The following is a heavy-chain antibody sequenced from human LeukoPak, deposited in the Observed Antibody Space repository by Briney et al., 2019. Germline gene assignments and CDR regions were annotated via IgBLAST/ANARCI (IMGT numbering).Heavy chain of an antibody. Sequence: PSETLSLTCAVYGGSFSGYYWSWIRQPPGKGLEWIGEINHSGSTNYNPSLKSRVTISVDTSKNQFSLKLSSVTAADTAVYYCAIPFHDYGDYEGDYWGQGTLVTVSS. D-gene: IGHD4-17*01. J-gene: IGHJ4*02. CDR2: INHSGST. CDR1: GGSFSGYY. V-gene: IGHV4-34*01. CDR3: AIPFHDYGDYEGDY.